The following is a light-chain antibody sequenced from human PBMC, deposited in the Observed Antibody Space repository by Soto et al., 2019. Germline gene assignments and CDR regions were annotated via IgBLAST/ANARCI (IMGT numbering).Light chain of an antibody. Sequence: QSVLTQPASVSGSPGQSITISCTGTSSDVGNYNYVSWYQQYLGKAPKLMIYEVSNRPSGVSNRFSGSKSGNTASLTISGLQAEDEADYYCTSYTSTITPVVFGGGTKLTVL. J-gene: IGLJ2*01. CDR1: SSDVGNYNY. CDR2: EVS. CDR3: TSYTSTITPVV. V-gene: IGLV2-14*01.